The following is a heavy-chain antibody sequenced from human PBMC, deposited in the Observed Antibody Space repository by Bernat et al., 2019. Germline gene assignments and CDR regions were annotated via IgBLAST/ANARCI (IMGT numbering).Heavy chain of an antibody. CDR3: ARDKYGGYACDY. J-gene: IGHJ4*02. V-gene: IGHV3-64*01. CDR2: LLGNGGHQ. D-gene: IGHD1-26*01. CDR1: GFTFSTYA. Sequence: EVELVESGGGLVQPGGSLRLSCAASGFTFSTYAMHWVRQAPGKGLEYVSSLLGNGGHQEYANSVKGRFTISRDNSKNTLYSQMGSLRPEYTAMYYCARDKYGGYACDYWGQGTLVTVSS.